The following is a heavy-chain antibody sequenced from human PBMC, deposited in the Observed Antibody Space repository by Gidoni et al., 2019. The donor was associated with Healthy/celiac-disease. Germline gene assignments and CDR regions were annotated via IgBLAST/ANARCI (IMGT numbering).Heavy chain of an antibody. V-gene: IGHV3-48*02. Sequence: EVQLVESGGGLVQPGGSLRLSCAASGFPFGRYGLNWGPQSPGKGLEGVSYISSSSSTIYYADSVKGRFTISRDNAKNSLYLQMNSLRDEDTAVYYCARAGQYYYDSSGYLAPSYYYYGMDVWGQGTTVTVSS. CDR3: ARAGQYYYDSSGYLAPSYYYYGMDV. CDR1: GFPFGRYG. CDR2: ISSSSSTI. D-gene: IGHD3-22*01. J-gene: IGHJ6*02.